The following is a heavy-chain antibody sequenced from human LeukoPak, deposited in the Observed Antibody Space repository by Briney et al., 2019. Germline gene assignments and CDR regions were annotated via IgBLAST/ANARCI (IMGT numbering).Heavy chain of an antibody. J-gene: IGHJ6*03. CDR3: ARDSSGRYYYMDV. CDR2: IIPIFGTA. CDR1: GGTFSSYA. D-gene: IGHD1-26*01. V-gene: IGHV1-69*05. Sequence: SVKVSYKASGGTFSSYAISWVRQAPGQGLEWMGGIIPIFGTANYAQKFQGRVTITTDESTSTAYMELSSRRSEDTAVYYCARDSSGRYYYMDVWGKGTTVTVSS.